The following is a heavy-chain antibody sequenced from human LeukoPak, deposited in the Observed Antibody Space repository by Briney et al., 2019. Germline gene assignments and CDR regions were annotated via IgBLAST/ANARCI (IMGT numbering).Heavy chain of an antibody. J-gene: IGHJ4*02. Sequence: GGSLRLSCAASGFTFSSYWMSWVRQAPGKGLEWVASIKQDGSEKYYVDSVRGRFTISRDNAKDSLYLQMNSLRAEDTAVYYCARERGMFDYWGQGTLVTVSS. CDR3: ARERGMFDY. CDR1: GFTFSSYW. CDR2: IKQDGSEK. V-gene: IGHV3-7*03. D-gene: IGHD6-13*01.